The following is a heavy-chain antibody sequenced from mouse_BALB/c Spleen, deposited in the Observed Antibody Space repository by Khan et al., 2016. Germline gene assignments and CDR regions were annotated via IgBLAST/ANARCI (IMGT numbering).Heavy chain of an antibody. CDR1: GDSITSGY. Sequence: EVQLQESGPSLVKPSQTLSLTCSVTGDSITSGYWNWIRKFPGNKLEYMGYISYSGGTYNNPSLKSRISITRETSKNQYYLQLNSVTTEDTGTYXCVRYDGSSYVRGMDYWGQGLSVTVSS. CDR3: VRYDGSSYVRGMDY. CDR2: ISYSGGT. D-gene: IGHD1-1*01. V-gene: IGHV3-8*02. J-gene: IGHJ4*01.